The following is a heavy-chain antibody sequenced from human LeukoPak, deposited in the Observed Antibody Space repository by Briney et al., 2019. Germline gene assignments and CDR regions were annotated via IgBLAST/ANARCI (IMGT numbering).Heavy chain of an antibody. Sequence: PGGSLRLSCAASGFTFSSYWMQWVRQAPGKGPVWVSRIHKDGKNTKYADSVEGRFTISRDNGKNTLYLQMNSLRAEDTAVYYFAREASGSDNYYSDYWGQGTLVTVSS. CDR2: IHKDGKNT. CDR3: AREASGSDNYYSDY. V-gene: IGHV3-74*03. D-gene: IGHD3-10*01. J-gene: IGHJ4*02. CDR1: GFTFSSYW.